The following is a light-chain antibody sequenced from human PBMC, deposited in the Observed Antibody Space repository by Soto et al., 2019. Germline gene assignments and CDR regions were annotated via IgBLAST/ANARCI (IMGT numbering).Light chain of an antibody. Sequence: QSALTQPASVSGSPGQSITISCTGTSSDVGGYNYVSWYQQHPGKAPKLMISEVSNRPSGVSNRFSGSKSGNTASLTISVLQAEDEADYYCSSYTSSSPYVFGTGTKLTVL. CDR1: SSDVGGYNY. V-gene: IGLV2-14*01. CDR3: SSYTSSSPYV. J-gene: IGLJ1*01. CDR2: EVS.